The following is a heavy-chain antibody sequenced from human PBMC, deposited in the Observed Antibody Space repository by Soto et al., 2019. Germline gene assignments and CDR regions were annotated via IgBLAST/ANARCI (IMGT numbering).Heavy chain of an antibody. V-gene: IGHV1-69*02. CDR2: IIPILGIA. D-gene: IGHD2-2*01. J-gene: IGHJ3*02. Sequence: QVQLVQSGAEVKKPGSSVKVSCKASGGTFSSYTISWVRQAPGQGLEWMGRIIPILGIANYAQKFQGRVTITGDKSTSTAYMELSSLRSEDTAVYYCARGGVLDCSSTSCYARNDAFDIWGQGTMVTVSS. CDR1: GGTFSSYT. CDR3: ARGGVLDCSSTSCYARNDAFDI.